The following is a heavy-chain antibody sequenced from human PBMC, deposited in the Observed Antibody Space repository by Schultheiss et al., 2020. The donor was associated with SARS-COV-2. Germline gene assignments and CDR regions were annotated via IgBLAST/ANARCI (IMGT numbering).Heavy chain of an antibody. CDR3: ARVIVWGSYRYDFDY. Sequence: SETLSLTCAVYGGSFSGYYWSWIRQPPGKGLEWIGEINHSGGTNYNPSLKSRVTISVDTSKNQFSLKLSSVTAADTAVYYCARVIVWGSYRYDFDYWGQGTLVTVSS. D-gene: IGHD3-16*02. J-gene: IGHJ4*02. CDR2: INHSGGT. V-gene: IGHV4-34*01. CDR1: GGSFSGYY.